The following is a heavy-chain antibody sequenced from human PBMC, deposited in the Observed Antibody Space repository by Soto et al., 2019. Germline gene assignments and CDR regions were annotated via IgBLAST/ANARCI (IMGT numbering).Heavy chain of an antibody. V-gene: IGHV1-69*04. Sequence: ASVKVSCKAPGGTFSTYIISWVRQAPGQGLEWMGRIIPIPDITNYAQKFQGRVTVTADRSTSTAYMELTSLKSEDTAVYYCARDRITTRRDAFDLWGQGTMVTVSS. D-gene: IGHD3-3*01. CDR2: IIPIPDIT. J-gene: IGHJ3*01. CDR1: GGTFSTYI. CDR3: ARDRITTRRDAFDL.